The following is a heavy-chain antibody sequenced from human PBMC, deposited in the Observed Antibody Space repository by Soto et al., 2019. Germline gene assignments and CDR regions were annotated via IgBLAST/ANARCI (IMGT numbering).Heavy chain of an antibody. Sequence: PSENLSLTCTVSGGSISSYYWSWIRQPPGKGLEWIGYIYYSGSTNYNPSLKSRVTISVDTSKNQFSLKLSSVTAADAAVYYCARGGYCSSTSCYGGAFDIWGQGTMVTVSS. CDR2: IYYSGST. J-gene: IGHJ3*02. CDR3: ARGGYCSSTSCYGGAFDI. CDR1: GGSISSYY. D-gene: IGHD2-2*01. V-gene: IGHV4-59*01.